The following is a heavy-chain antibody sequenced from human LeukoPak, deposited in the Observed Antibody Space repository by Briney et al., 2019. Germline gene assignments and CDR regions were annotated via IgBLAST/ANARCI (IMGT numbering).Heavy chain of an antibody. CDR2: ISSSSNNI. Sequence: GGSLRLSCAASGFTFSSYSMNWVRQAPGKGLEWVSSISSSSNNIYYADSVKGRFTISRDNAKNSLYLQMNSLRAEDTAVYYCARADAGTSSGYYWVQDYYYYGMDVWGQGTTVTVSS. CDR1: GFTFSSYS. J-gene: IGHJ6*02. D-gene: IGHD3-22*01. V-gene: IGHV3-21*01. CDR3: ARADAGTSSGYYWVQDYYYYGMDV.